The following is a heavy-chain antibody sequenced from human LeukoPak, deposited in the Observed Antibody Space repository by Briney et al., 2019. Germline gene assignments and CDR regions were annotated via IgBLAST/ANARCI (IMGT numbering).Heavy chain of an antibody. J-gene: IGHJ3*02. D-gene: IGHD3-22*01. Sequence: GGSLRLSCAASGFTFSSYSMNWVRQAPGKGLEWVSGISWNSGSIGYADSVKGRFTISRDNAKNSLYLQMNSLRAEDTAFYYCAKDITYYYDSSGYYGAFDIWGQGTKVTVSS. CDR2: ISWNSGSI. CDR3: AKDITYYYDSSGYYGAFDI. CDR1: GFTFSSYS. V-gene: IGHV3-9*01.